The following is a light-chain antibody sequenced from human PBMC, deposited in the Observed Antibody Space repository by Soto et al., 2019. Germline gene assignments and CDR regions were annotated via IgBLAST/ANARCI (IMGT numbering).Light chain of an antibody. V-gene: IGKV1-5*03. CDR3: KQYNSHTGMYS. J-gene: IGKJ2*03. CDR2: KAS. Sequence: DIQMTQSPSTLSASVGDRVTITCRASQSISAWLAWYQQKPGKAPNLLIYKASSLESGVPSRFSGSGSGTEFTLTISSLQPDDFETYVCKQYNSHTGMYSFGQGTKLEIK. CDR1: QSISAW.